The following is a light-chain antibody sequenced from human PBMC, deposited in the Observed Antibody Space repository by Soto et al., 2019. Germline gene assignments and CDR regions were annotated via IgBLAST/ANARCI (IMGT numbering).Light chain of an antibody. CDR2: GAS. J-gene: IGKJ5*01. CDR1: QSVSSN. Sequence: EIVMTQSPATLSVSPGERATLSCRASQSVSSNLAWYQQTPGQAPRLLIYGASTRATGIPARFSGSGSGTEFTLTISSLQSEDFAVYYCQHYNNWPSSITFGQGTRLEI. V-gene: IGKV3-15*01. CDR3: QHYNNWPSSIT.